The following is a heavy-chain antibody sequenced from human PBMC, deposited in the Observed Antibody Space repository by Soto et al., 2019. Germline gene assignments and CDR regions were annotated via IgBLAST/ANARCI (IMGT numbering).Heavy chain of an antibody. D-gene: IGHD1-7*01. Sequence: ASVKVSCKASGYTFTGYYMHWVRQAPGQGLEWMGWINPNSGGTNYAQKFQGRVTMTRDTSISTAYMGLSRLRSDDTAVYYCARDGSGTTGGDYWGQGTLVTVSS. CDR2: INPNSGGT. V-gene: IGHV1-2*02. CDR1: GYTFTGYY. J-gene: IGHJ4*02. CDR3: ARDGSGTTGGDY.